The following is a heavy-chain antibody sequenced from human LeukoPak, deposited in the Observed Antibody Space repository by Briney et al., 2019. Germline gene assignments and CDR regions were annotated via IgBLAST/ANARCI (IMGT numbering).Heavy chain of an antibody. CDR1: GFTFSSHA. CDR2: ISHDGNGK. CDR3: AKGRNKHNSGSPALDY. Sequence: GGSLRLSCTPSGFTFSSHAMSWVRQAPGKGLQWVAAISHDGNGKYYAASVKGRFTISRDDSKNTVHLQMNSLTVDDTAVYYCAKGRNKHNSGSPALDYWGQGSQVTVSS. J-gene: IGHJ4*02. D-gene: IGHD6-19*01. V-gene: IGHV3-30*04.